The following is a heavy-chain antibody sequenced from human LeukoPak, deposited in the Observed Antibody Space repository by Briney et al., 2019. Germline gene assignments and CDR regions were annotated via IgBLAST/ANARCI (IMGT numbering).Heavy chain of an antibody. CDR1: GFTFSTHV. CDR2: ISGSGGST. J-gene: IGHJ4*02. CDR3: AKNQLGSSYGSSYFDY. D-gene: IGHD5-18*01. V-gene: IGHV3-23*01. Sequence: GGSLRLSCAASGFTFSTHVMNWVRQAPGKGLEWVSTISGSGGSTYSAYSVRGRVIISIDKPQNTLYLQMNSLRAEDTAVYYCAKNQLGSSYGSSYFDYWGQGTLVTVSS.